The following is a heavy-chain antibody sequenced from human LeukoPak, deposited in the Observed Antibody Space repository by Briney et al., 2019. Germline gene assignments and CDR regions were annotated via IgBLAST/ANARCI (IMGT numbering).Heavy chain of an antibody. CDR3: ARAYSSGMGV. Sequence: SGTLSLTCAVSGGSISSSSWWTWVRQPPGRGLEWIGEIFHTGSTNYSPSLKSRVTISMDKSKNQFSLRLSSVTAAADTAVYYCARAYSSGMGVWGQGTTVTVSS. D-gene: IGHD2-21*01. V-gene: IGHV4-4*02. J-gene: IGHJ6*02. CDR1: GGSISSSSW. CDR2: IFHTGST.